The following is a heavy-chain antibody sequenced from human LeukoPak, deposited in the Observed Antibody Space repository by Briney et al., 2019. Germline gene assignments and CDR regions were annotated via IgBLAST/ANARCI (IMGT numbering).Heavy chain of an antibody. V-gene: IGHV1-69*06. J-gene: IGHJ3*02. CDR2: IIPIFGAA. D-gene: IGHD6-19*01. Sequence: SVKVSCKASGGTFSSYAISWVRQAPGQGLEWMGGIIPIFGAANYAQKFQGRVAITADKSTSTAYMELSSLRSEDTAVYYCAREYSSGESYAFDIWGQGTMVTVSS. CDR3: AREYSSGESYAFDI. CDR1: GGTFSSYA.